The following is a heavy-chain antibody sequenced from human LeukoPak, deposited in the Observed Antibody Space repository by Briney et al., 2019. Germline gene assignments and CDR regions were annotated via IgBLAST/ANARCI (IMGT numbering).Heavy chain of an antibody. D-gene: IGHD3-10*01. Sequence: GGSLRLSCAASGFTFSSYAMHWVRQAPGKGLEWVAVISYDGSNKYYADSVKGRFTISRDNSKNTLYLQMNSLRAEDTAVYYCARDELLWFGELFVWGQGTLVTVSS. V-gene: IGHV3-30-3*01. J-gene: IGHJ4*02. CDR3: ARDELLWFGELFV. CDR2: ISYDGSNK. CDR1: GFTFSSYA.